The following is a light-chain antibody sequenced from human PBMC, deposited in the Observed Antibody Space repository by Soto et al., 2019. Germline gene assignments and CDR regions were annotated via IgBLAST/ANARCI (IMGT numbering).Light chain of an antibody. Sequence: QSVLTQPPSASGTPGQRVPISCSGSSSNIGSNTVNWYQQLPGTAPKLLIYSNNQRPSGVPDRFSGSKSGTSASLAISGLQSEDEADYYCAAWDDSLNVPVFGGGTKLTVL. CDR1: SSNIGSNT. CDR2: SNN. V-gene: IGLV1-44*01. J-gene: IGLJ3*02. CDR3: AAWDDSLNVPV.